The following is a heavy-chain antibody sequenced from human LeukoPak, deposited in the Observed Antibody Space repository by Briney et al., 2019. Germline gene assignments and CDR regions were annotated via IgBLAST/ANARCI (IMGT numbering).Heavy chain of an antibody. D-gene: IGHD1-7*01. CDR2: VYTVGRT. CDR3: ARDLRVDETTRGLDY. V-gene: IGHV3-66*01. CDR1: GFLVTSHS. Sequence: GGSLRLSCAPSGFLVTSHSMNWVRQAPGKGLEWVSTVYTVGRTFYADSVRGRMIVSRDISRNTLYLHMDSLRVEDTAVYYCARDLRVDETTRGLDYWGRGALVTVSS. J-gene: IGHJ4*02.